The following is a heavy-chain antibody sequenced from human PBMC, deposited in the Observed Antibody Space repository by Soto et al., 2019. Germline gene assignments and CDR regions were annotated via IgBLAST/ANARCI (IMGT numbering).Heavy chain of an antibody. CDR3: ARGYYDSSGQSNTFDI. J-gene: IGHJ3*02. D-gene: IGHD3-22*01. V-gene: IGHV4-59*01. CDR1: GASITSSY. CDR2: VFYSGST. Sequence: PSETLSLTCTVSGASITSSYWSWIRQSPGKRLEWIGFVFYSGSTNYNPSLKSRVTISVDTSKNQLFLKLKSVTAADTAVYYCARGYYDSSGQSNTFDIWGQGTMVTVSS.